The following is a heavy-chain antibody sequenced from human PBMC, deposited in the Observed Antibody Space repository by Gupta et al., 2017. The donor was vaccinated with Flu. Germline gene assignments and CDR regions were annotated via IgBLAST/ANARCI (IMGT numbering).Heavy chain of an antibody. J-gene: IGHJ5*02. D-gene: IGHD4-4*01. V-gene: IGHV4-34*01. CDR3: ATGRVQSNSKTFDP. Sequence: IRQPPGKGLEWIGEINHRGSTNYNPSLKSRVTISVDTSKNQFSLELSSVTAADTAVYYCATGRVQSNSKTFDPWGQGTLVTVSS. CDR2: INHRGST.